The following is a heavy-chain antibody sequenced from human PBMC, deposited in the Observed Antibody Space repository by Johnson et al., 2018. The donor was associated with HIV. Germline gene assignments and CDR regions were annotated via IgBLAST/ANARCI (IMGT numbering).Heavy chain of an antibody. D-gene: IGHD2-8*02. CDR2: ISSSGSTI. CDR1: GFTFSDYY. Sequence: QMQLVESGGGLVQPGRSLRLSCAASGFTFSDYYMSWIRQAPGQGLEWVSYISSSGSTIYYADSVKGRFTISRDNAKNSLYRQMNSLRAEDTAVYYCARWGRGSIVLVVYARSDAFDSWGQGTMVNVSS. V-gene: IGHV3-11*01. CDR3: ARWGRGSIVLVVYARSDAFDS. J-gene: IGHJ3*02.